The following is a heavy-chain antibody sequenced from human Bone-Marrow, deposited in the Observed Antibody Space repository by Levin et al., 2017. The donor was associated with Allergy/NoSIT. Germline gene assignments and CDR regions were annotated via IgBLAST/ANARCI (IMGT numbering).Heavy chain of an antibody. V-gene: IGHV4-38-2*02. Sequence: SQTLSLTCTVSGSSFSSGFHWGWIRQPPGKGLEWIGSIYHNGNTNYNPSLKSRVTVSLDTSKNQFSLRLTSVTAADTALYYCARVVGVMIPAAIDHWGQGTLVTVSS. CDR1: GSSFSSGFH. CDR3: ARVVGVMIPAAIDH. D-gene: IGHD2-15*01. CDR2: IYHNGNT. J-gene: IGHJ4*02.